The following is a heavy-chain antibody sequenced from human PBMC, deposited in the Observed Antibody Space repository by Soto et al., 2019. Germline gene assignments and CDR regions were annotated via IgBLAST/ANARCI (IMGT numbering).Heavy chain of an antibody. CDR2: ISGSGGST. V-gene: IGHV3-23*01. CDR3: AKKHFYYGAGSFVYSYSGLDF. J-gene: IGHJ6*02. D-gene: IGHD3-10*01. Sequence: SLRLSCAASGFTFSSYAMSCVRQAPGKWLEWVSAISGSGGSTYYADSVKGRFTISRDNSKNTLYLQMNSLRAEDTAVYYWAKKHFYYGAGSFVYSYSGLDFWVQGPTVPVS. CDR1: GFTFSSYA.